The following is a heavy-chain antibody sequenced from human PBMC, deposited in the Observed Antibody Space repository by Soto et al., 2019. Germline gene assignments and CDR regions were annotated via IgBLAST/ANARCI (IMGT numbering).Heavy chain of an antibody. V-gene: IGHV3-74*01. J-gene: IGHJ6*02. Sequence: EVQLVESGGGLVQPGGSLRLSCAASGFTFNNYWMHWVRQAPGKGLAWVSRLNSDGGTTDYADSVKGRFTISRDNARSTLFLQMNSLRAEDTAVYYCAKDAVAGPNYYYYGMDVWGQGTTVTVSS. CDR2: LNSDGGTT. CDR1: GFTFNNYW. CDR3: AKDAVAGPNYYYYGMDV. D-gene: IGHD6-19*01.